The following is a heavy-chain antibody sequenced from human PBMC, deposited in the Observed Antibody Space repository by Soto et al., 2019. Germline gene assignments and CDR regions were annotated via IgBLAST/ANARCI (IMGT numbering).Heavy chain of an antibody. CDR3: AKARYTGSYYGVDS. Sequence: GGSLRLSCAASGFTFSSYGMHWVRQAPGKGLEWVAIISYDGSNKYYADSVKGRFTISRYISKNTLYLQMDSLRPDNTAVYYCAKARYTGSYYGVDSWGQGTQVTV. V-gene: IGHV3-30*18. J-gene: IGHJ4*02. CDR1: GFTFSSYG. D-gene: IGHD1-26*01. CDR2: ISYDGSNK.